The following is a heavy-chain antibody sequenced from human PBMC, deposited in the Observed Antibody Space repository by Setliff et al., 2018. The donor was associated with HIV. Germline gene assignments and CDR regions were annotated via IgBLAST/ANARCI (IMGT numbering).Heavy chain of an antibody. J-gene: IGHJ5*02. CDR2: FSGSGGST. CDR3: AKDPRGSMVRGLINYFDP. D-gene: IGHD3-10*01. Sequence: GGSLRLSCAASGFTFSSYAMSWVRQAPGKGLEWVSAFSGSGGSTYYADSVKGRFIISRDNSKNTLYLQMNSLRAQDTATYYCAKDPRGSMVRGLINYFDPWGQGTLVTVSS. V-gene: IGHV3-23*01. CDR1: GFTFSSYA.